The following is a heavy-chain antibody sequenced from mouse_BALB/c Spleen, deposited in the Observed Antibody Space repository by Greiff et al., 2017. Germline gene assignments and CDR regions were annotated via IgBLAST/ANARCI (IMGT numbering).Heavy chain of an antibody. J-gene: IGHJ4*01. CDR1: GFNIKDTY. CDR2: IDPANGNT. CDR3: ARGDRGRAMDY. Sequence: VQLQQSGAELVKPGASVKLSCTASGFNIKDTYMHWVKQRPEQGLEWIGRIDPANGNTKYDPKFQGKATITADTSSNTAYLQLSSLTSEDTAVYYCARGDRGRAMDYWGQGTSVTVSS. V-gene: IGHV14-3*02. D-gene: IGHD2-14*01.